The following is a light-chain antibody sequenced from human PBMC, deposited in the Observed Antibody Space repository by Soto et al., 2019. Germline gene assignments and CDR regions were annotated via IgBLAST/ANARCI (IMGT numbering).Light chain of an antibody. J-gene: IGKJ1*01. CDR1: QSVSSNY. Sequence: EIVLTQSPGTLSLSPGERATLSCRASQSVSSNYLAWYQQKSGQAPRLLIYGASSSATGIPDRFSGSWSGTNFTLTIRRLVPEDFAVYYCQLYGGSPLTFGQGTNLEI. V-gene: IGKV3-20*01. CDR3: QLYGGSPLT. CDR2: GAS.